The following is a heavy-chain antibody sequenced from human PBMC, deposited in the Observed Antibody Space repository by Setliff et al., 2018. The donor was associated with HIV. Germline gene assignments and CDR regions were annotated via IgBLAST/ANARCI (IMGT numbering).Heavy chain of an antibody. Sequence: GGSLRLSCTASGFAFKHYAMSWVRKAPKKGLQWVAIIYSGGETQYDADSVKGRFTVSRDNSKNTLYLQMNSLTPEDTAVYYCAKPRLYNSALENWGQGTLVTVSS. V-gene: IGHV3-23*03. D-gene: IGHD1-1*01. CDR1: GFAFKHYA. J-gene: IGHJ4*02. CDR2: IYSGGETQ. CDR3: AKPRLYNSALEN.